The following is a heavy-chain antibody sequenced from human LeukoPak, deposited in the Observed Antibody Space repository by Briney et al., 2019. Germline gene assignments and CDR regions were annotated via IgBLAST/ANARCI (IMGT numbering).Heavy chain of an antibody. J-gene: IGHJ4*02. V-gene: IGHV2-5*02. Sequence: SGPTLVNPTQTLTLTRTFSGFSLSTSGVGVGWIRQPQGKALEWLAHIYWDDDKRYSPSRKSRLTITKDTSKNQVALTMTNMYPVDTATYYCARRARVEVATKWDYWGQGTLVTVSS. CDR1: GFSLSTSGVG. D-gene: IGHD5-24*01. CDR3: ARRARVEVATKWDY. CDR2: IYWDDDK.